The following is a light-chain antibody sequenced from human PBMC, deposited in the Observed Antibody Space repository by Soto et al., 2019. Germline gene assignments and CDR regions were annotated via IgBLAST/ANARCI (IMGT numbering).Light chain of an antibody. V-gene: IGKV1-8*01. CDR1: QGISSY. Sequence: AILMTQYPSSLSASTGDRVTISCGASQGISSYLAWYQKKPGKAPKLLIYAASTLQSGAPSRFRGSGYGTDFTLTISCLKYEDFATYYCQQYYSYTRAFGQGTKVDIK. J-gene: IGKJ1*01. CDR3: QQYYSYTRA. CDR2: AAS.